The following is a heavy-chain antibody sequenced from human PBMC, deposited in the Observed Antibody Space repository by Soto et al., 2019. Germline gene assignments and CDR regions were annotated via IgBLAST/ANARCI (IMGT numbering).Heavy chain of an antibody. J-gene: IGHJ4*02. V-gene: IGHV3-7*05. CDR1: GFTFSNYW. CDR2: IKQDGSEK. Sequence: GGSLRLSCAASGFTFSNYWMNWVRQAPGKGLEWVANIKQDGSEKYYVDSVKGRFTISRDNAKNSLYLQMNSLRAEDTAVYYCARGSSTSGIDYWGQGTLVTVSS. D-gene: IGHD2-2*01. CDR3: ARGSSTSGIDY.